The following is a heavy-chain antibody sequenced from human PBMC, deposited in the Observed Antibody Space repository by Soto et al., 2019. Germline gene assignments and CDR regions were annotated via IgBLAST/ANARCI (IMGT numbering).Heavy chain of an antibody. CDR1: GGSFSGYY. Sequence: SETLSLTCAVYGGSFSGYYWSWIRQPPGKGLEWIGEINHSGSTNYNPSLKSRVTISVDTSKNQFSLKLSSVTAADTAVYYCARERYYDFWSGYNKWNWLDPWGQGTLVTVSS. CDR3: ARERYYDFWSGYNKWNWLDP. D-gene: IGHD3-3*01. CDR2: INHSGST. V-gene: IGHV4-34*01. J-gene: IGHJ5*02.